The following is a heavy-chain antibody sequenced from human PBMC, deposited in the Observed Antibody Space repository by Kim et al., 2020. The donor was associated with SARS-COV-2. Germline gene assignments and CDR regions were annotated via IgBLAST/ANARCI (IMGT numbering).Heavy chain of an antibody. D-gene: IGHD1-20*01. CDR3: ARIRDNWSPFDAFEN. Sequence: SETLSLTCAVYGGSFSGYYWSWIRQPPGKGLEWIGEINHSGGTNYNPSFKSRVTISLDTPKNQFSLRLTSMTAADTAMYYCARIRDNWSPFDAFENLGP. CDR2: INHSGGT. V-gene: IGHV4-34*01. CDR1: GGSFSGYY. J-gene: IGHJ3*02.